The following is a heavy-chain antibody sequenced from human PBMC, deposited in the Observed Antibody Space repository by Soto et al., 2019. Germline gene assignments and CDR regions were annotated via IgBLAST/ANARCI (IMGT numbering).Heavy chain of an antibody. CDR2: IYYSGST. CDR3: ARREYRRWFDP. Sequence: SETLSLTCTVSGGSISSSSYYWGWIRQPPGKGLEWIGSIYYSGSTYYNPSLKSRVTISVDTSKNQFSLKLSSVTAADTAVYYCARREYRRWFDPWGQGTLVTVPS. J-gene: IGHJ5*02. V-gene: IGHV4-39*01. CDR1: GGSISSSSYY. D-gene: IGHD6-6*01.